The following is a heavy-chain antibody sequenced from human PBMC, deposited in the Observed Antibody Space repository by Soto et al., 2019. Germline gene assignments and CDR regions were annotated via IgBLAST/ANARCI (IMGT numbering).Heavy chain of an antibody. D-gene: IGHD5-12*01. V-gene: IGHV3-74*01. CDR3: TRGYSGYGNFEY. CDR1: GFTISSSL. CDR2: INSDGSSA. J-gene: IGHJ4*02. Sequence: PGVSLRLCCADCGFTISSSLMAWVLQAPGKGLVWVSRINSDGSSAFYADSVKGRFTISRDNAKNTLYLQMNSLRADDTAVYYCTRGYSGYGNFEYWVKGALVTGSS.